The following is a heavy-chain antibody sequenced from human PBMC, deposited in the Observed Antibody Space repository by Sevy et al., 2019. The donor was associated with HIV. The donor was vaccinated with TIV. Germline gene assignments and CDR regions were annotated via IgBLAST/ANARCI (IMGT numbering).Heavy chain of an antibody. CDR1: GFTFTNYN. V-gene: IGHV3-21*04. Sequence: GGSLRLSCVASGFTFTNYNMNWVRQAPGKGLEWVSSISSSSGYIYYADSVKGRFTISRDNAKNSLYLQMKSLRAEDTALYYCARDPPSYYDYRSGYHDYWGQGIRVTVSS. CDR2: ISSSSGYI. CDR3: ARDPPSYYDYRSGYHDY. J-gene: IGHJ4*02. D-gene: IGHD3-3*01.